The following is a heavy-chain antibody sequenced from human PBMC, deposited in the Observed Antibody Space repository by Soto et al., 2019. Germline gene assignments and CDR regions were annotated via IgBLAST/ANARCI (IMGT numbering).Heavy chain of an antibody. CDR3: AKSDWSGYHTNDYYYYGMDV. CDR2: IRSKANSYAT. J-gene: IGHJ6*02. CDR1: GFTFSGSA. V-gene: IGHV3-73*01. Sequence: EVQLVESGGGLVQPGGSLKLSCAASGFTFSGSAMHWVRQASGKGLEWVGRIRSKANSYATAYAASVKGRFTISRDDSKNTAYLQMNSLKTEDTAVYYCAKSDWSGYHTNDYYYYGMDVWGQGTTVTVSS. D-gene: IGHD3-3*01.